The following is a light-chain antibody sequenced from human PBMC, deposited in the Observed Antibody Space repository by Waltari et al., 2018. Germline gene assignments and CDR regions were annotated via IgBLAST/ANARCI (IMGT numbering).Light chain of an antibody. V-gene: IGLV3-1*01. CDR1: KLGDKY. J-gene: IGLJ2*01. Sequence: SYELTQSASVSVSPGQTASITCPGDKLGDKYASWYQQKPGQSPVLVMYQDSKRPSGIPERFSGSNSGNTATLTISGTQAMDEADYYCQAWDSSTGIFGGGTKLTVL. CDR2: QDS. CDR3: QAWDSSTGI.